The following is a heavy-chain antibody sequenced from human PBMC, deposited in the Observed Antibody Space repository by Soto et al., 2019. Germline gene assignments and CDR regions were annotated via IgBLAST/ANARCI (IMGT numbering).Heavy chain of an antibody. V-gene: IGHV4-59*01. CDR2: IHYSGST. Sequence: QVQLQESGPGLVKPSETLSLTCSVSGGSLSSGFWGWFRQPPGKGLEWIGFIHYSGSTTYNPALTSRRTISLDTSKNHFSLRLSSVTAADTALYYCTVGGGWLTDYWGQGTLVTVSS. CDR1: GGSLSSGF. CDR3: TVGGGWLTDY. D-gene: IGHD5-12*01. J-gene: IGHJ4*02.